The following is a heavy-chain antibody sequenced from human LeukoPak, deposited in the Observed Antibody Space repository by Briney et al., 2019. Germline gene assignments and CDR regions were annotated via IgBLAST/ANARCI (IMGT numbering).Heavy chain of an antibody. V-gene: IGHV3-15*01. Sequence: GGSLRLSCAASGFTFSSYGMSWVRQAPGKGLEWVGRIKSKTDGGTTDYAGPVKGRFTISRDDSKNTLYLQMTSLITEDTAVYYCTTDVGGYDSSGYYYSSFDYWGQGTLVTVSS. D-gene: IGHD3-22*01. CDR3: TTDVGGYDSSGYYYSSFDY. J-gene: IGHJ4*02. CDR1: GFTFSSYG. CDR2: IKSKTDGGTT.